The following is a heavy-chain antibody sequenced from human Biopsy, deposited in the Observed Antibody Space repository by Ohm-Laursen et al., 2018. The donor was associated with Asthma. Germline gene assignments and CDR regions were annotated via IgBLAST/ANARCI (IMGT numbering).Heavy chain of an antibody. J-gene: IGHJ6*02. V-gene: IGHV1-18*01. CDR3: ARAVDYSHYYGIDV. D-gene: IGHD3-10*01. Sequence: SSVKVSCKPSGYTFNSAGITWVRQAPGQGLEWMGWISVYNGNTKVAQKLQDRVTVITDTSTSTAYMELRSLRSDDTAVYFCARAVDYSHYYGIDVWGQGTTVTVS. CDR2: ISVYNGNT. CDR1: GYTFNSAG.